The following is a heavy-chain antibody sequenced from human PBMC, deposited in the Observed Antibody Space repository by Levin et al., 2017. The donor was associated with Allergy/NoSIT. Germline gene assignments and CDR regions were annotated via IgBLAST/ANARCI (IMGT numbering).Heavy chain of an antibody. CDR2: ISGSGGST. D-gene: IGHD3-16*01. CDR1: GFTFSSYA. V-gene: IGHV3-23*01. CDR3: AKVREGLGAFDI. J-gene: IGHJ3*02. Sequence: GESLKISCAASGFTFSSYAMSWVRQAPGKGLEWVSAISGSGGSTYYADSVKGRFTISRDNSKNTLYLQMNSLRAEDTAVYYCAKVREGLGAFDIWGQGTMVTVSS.